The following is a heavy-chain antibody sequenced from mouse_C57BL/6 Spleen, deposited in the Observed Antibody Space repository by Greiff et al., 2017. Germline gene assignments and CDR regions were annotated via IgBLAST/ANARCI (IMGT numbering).Heavy chain of an antibody. CDR2: ISYDGSN. CDR3: AREGYGYGFAY. Sequence: EVQLVESGPGLVKPSQSLSLTCSVTGYSITSGYYWNWIRQFPGNKLEWMGYISYDGSNNYNPSLKNRISITRDTSKNQFFLKLNSVTTEDTATYYCAREGYGYGFAYWGQGTLVTVSA. V-gene: IGHV3-6*01. J-gene: IGHJ3*01. CDR1: GYSITSGYY. D-gene: IGHD2-2*01.